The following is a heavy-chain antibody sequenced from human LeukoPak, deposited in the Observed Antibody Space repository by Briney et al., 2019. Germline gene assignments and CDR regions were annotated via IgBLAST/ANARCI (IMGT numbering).Heavy chain of an antibody. CDR3: ARTTSMNYVGDAFHI. CDR2: INSDGSGT. D-gene: IGHD1-7*01. J-gene: IGHJ3*02. V-gene: IGHV3-74*01. Sequence: GGSLRLSCAASGFTFSSYWFHWVRQAPGKGLVWVSRINSDGSGTTYADSVKGRFTISRDNAKSTLFLQMNSLRAEDTALYYCARTTSMNYVGDAFHIWGQGTMVTVSS. CDR1: GFTFSSYW.